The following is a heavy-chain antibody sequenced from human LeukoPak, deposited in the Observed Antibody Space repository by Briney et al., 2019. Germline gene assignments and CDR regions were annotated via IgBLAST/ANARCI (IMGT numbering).Heavy chain of an antibody. CDR1: GFTFSSYD. D-gene: IGHD3-9*01. V-gene: IGHV3-13*01. CDR2: IGTAGDT. Sequence: GGSLRLSCAASGFTFSSYDMHWVRQATGKGLEWVSAIGTAGDTYYPGSVKGRFTISRENAKNSLYLQMNSLRAGDTAVYYCARGADPLYYDILTGYYLRYGMDVWGQGTTVTVSS. J-gene: IGHJ6*02. CDR3: ARGADPLYYDILTGYYLRYGMDV.